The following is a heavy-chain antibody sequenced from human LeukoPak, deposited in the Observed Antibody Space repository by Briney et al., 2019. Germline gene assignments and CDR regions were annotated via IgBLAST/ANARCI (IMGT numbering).Heavy chain of an antibody. J-gene: IGHJ4*02. D-gene: IGHD6-6*01. CDR1: GGSFSGYY. CDR2: INDSGST. CDR3: ARARRGSTSSPFRSSIAARNYFDY. V-gene: IGHV4-34*01. Sequence: SETLSLTCAVYGGSFSGYYGSWIRQPPGKGLEWIGEINDSGSTNYNPSLKSRVTISVDTSKNQFSLKLSSVTAADTAVYYCARARRGSTSSPFRSSIAARNYFDYWGQGTLVTVSS.